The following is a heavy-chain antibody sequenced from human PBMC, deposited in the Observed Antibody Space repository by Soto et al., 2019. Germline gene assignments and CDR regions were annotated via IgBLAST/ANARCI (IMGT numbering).Heavy chain of an antibody. J-gene: IGHJ6*02. CDR3: AKDKGTRTGVNRYFYYYGMDV. V-gene: IGHV3-23*01. Sequence: GGSLRLSCEASGFTFSKYGMSWVRQAPGKGLEWVSAMSGSGGITNYADSVKGRFTISRDNSKNTLYLQMNSLRAEDTAVYYCAKDKGTRTGVNRYFYYYGMDVWGQGTTGIVSS. CDR2: MSGSGGIT. CDR1: GFTFSKYG. D-gene: IGHD2-2*01.